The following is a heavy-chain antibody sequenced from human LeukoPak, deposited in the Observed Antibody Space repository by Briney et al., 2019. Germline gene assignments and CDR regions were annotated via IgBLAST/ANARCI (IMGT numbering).Heavy chain of an antibody. CDR2: ISYDGNNK. Sequence: GGSLRLSCAASGFTFSSYAMPWVRQAPGKGLAWVAIISYDGNNKYYADSVKGRFTISRDNSKNTVYLQMNSLTAEGTAVYYCARDESPVGGTDYWGQGTLVTVSS. J-gene: IGHJ4*02. CDR3: ARDESPVGGTDY. CDR1: GFTFSSYA. D-gene: IGHD1-26*01. V-gene: IGHV3-30-3*01.